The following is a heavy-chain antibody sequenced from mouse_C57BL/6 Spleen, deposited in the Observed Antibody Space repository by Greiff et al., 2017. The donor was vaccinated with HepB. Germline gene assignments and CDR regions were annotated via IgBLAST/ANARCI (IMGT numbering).Heavy chain of an antibody. V-gene: IGHV3-1*01. CDR1: GYSITSGYD. D-gene: IGHD2-3*01. J-gene: IGHJ1*03. CDR2: ISYSGST. CDR3: ARGRWLPRYFDV. Sequence: EVQLKESGPGMVKPSQSLSLTCTVSGYSITSGYDWHWIRHFPGNKLEWMGYISYSGSTNYNPSLKSRISITHDTSKNHFFLKLNSVTTEDTATYYCARGRWLPRYFDVWGTGTTVTVSS.